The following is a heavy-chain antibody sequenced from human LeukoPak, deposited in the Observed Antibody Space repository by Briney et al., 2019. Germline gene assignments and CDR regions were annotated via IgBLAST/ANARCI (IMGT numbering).Heavy chain of an antibody. D-gene: IGHD3-10*01. CDR1: GGSINSYY. J-gene: IGHJ5*02. CDR3: ARHVGFITMVRGVINNNWFDP. Sequence: SETLSLTCTVSGGSINSYYWSWTRQPPGKGLECIGYIHYTGSTNYNPSLKSRVTISVDTSKNQFSLKLSSVTAADTAVYYCARHVGFITMVRGVINNNWFDPWGQGTLVTVSS. CDR2: IHYTGST. V-gene: IGHV4-59*01.